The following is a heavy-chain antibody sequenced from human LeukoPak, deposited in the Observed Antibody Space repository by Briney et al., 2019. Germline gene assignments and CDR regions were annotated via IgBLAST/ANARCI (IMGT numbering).Heavy chain of an antibody. CDR2: INHSGST. Sequence: SETLSLTCAVYGGSFSGYYWSWIRQPPGKGLEWIGEINHSGSTNYNPSLKSRVTISVDTSKNQFSLKLNSVTAADTAVYYCARDSGTTGEVKFDPWGQGTLVTVSS. CDR1: GGSFSGYY. J-gene: IGHJ5*02. V-gene: IGHV4-34*01. D-gene: IGHD3-10*01. CDR3: ARDSGTTGEVKFDP.